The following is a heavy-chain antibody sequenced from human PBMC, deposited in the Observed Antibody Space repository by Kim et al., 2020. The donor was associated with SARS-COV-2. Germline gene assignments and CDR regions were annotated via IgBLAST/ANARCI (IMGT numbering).Heavy chain of an antibody. J-gene: IGHJ4*02. CDR3: ARGGLMYYFDCSGL. D-gene: IGHD3-10*02. Sequence: PESWKCRFNISRDTAKNSLYLQMNSLRAEDTAVYYWARGGLMYYFDCSGLWGQGTLVTVSS. V-gene: IGHV3-21*01.